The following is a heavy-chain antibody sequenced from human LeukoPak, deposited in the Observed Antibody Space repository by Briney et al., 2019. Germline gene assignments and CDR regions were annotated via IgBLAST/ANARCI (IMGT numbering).Heavy chain of an antibody. V-gene: IGHV4-4*07. D-gene: IGHD3-22*01. Sequence: PSETLSLTCTVSGGSISSYYWSWIRQPAGKGPEWIGRIYTSGSTNYNPSLKSRVTMSVDTSKNQFSLKLSSVTAADTAVYYCARDSRSITMIVVDDAFDIWGQGTMVTVSS. CDR3: ARDSRSITMIVVDDAFDI. CDR1: GGSISSYY. J-gene: IGHJ3*02. CDR2: IYTSGST.